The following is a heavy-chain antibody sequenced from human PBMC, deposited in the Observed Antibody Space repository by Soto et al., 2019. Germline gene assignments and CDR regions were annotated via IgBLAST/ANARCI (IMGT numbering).Heavy chain of an antibody. Sequence: ASVKVSCKASGYTFTIYGFSWVRQAPGQGLEWMGWISAYNGNTNYAQKLQGRVTMTTDTSTSTAYMELRSLRSDDTAVYYCARDSCHSSGYSNWFDPWGQGTLVTVS. V-gene: IGHV1-18*01. J-gene: IGHJ5*02. CDR2: ISAYNGNT. CDR1: GYTFTIYG. CDR3: ARDSCHSSGYSNWFDP. D-gene: IGHD3-22*01.